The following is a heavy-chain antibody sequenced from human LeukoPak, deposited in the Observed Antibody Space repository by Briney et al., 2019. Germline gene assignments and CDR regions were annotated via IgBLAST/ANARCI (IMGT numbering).Heavy chain of an antibody. CDR2: ICSDGIGK. Sequence: GGSLRLSCAASGFTLSYYGMRWVRQAPGKGLEWVAYICSDGIGKYYADSVKGRFTISRDSSKNTVSLQMNSLRAEDTGVYFCARDADVPAPHWYCDLWGRGTLVTVSS. D-gene: IGHD2-2*01. J-gene: IGHJ2*01. V-gene: IGHV3-33*01. CDR3: ARDADVPAPHWYCDL. CDR1: GFTLSYYG.